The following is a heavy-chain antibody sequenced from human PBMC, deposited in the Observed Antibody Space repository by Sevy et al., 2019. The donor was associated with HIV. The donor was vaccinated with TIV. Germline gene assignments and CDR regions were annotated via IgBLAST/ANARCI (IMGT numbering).Heavy chain of an antibody. CDR1: GGSITSLY. CDR2: IYYNGHI. D-gene: IGHD1-26*01. CDR3: AGENAWGRGYS. J-gene: IGHJ4*02. V-gene: IGHV4-59*08. Sequence: SETLSLTCTVSGGSITSLYWHWIRQPPGKGLEWIANIYYNGHINYNPSLKSRVTLSLDTSKNQISLRLSSVTAADTAMYYCAGENAWGRGYSWGQGTRGTVSS.